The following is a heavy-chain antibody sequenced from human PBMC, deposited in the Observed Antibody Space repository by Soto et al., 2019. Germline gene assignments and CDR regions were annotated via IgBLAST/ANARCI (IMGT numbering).Heavy chain of an antibody. V-gene: IGHV3-30*18. J-gene: IGHJ6*02. D-gene: IGHD3-10*01. CDR1: GFTFSSYG. CDR3: AKDLRGETHRYYYYYGMDV. CDR2: ISYDGSNK. Sequence: QVQLVESGGGVVQPGRSLRLSCAASGFTFSSYGMHWVRQAPGKGLEWVAVISYDGSNKYYADSVKGRFTISRDNSKNTLYLQMNRLRAEDTAVYYCAKDLRGETHRYYYYYGMDVWGQGTTVTVSS.